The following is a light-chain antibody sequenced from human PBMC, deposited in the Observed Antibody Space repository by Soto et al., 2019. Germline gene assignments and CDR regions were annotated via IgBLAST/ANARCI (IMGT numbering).Light chain of an antibody. J-gene: IGLJ2*01. CDR1: SSNIGAGHV. CDR3: QSYDNGLSASV. V-gene: IGLV1-40*01. Sequence: QSVLPQPPSVSGAPGQRVTISCTGSSSNIGAGHVVHWYQQFPGSAPNLLIYGSTNRPSGVPDRFSGSKSGTSASLAITGLQAEDGADYYCQSYDNGLSASVFGGGTKLTVL. CDR2: GST.